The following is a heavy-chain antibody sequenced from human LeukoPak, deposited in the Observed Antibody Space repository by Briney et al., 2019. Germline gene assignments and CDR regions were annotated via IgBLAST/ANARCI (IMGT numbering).Heavy chain of an antibody. Sequence: ASVKVSCKASGYTFTSYDINWVRQATGQGLEWMGWMNPNSGNTGYAQKFQGRVTITRNTSISTAYMELSSLRSEDTAVYYCARGVTTVRYYYYYYMDVWGKGTTVTVSS. J-gene: IGHJ6*03. V-gene: IGHV1-8*03. CDR2: MNPNSGNT. D-gene: IGHD4-11*01. CDR3: ARGVTTVRYYYYYYMDV. CDR1: GYTFTSYD.